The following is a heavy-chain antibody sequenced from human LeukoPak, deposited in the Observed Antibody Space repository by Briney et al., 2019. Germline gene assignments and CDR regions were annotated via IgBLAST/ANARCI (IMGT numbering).Heavy chain of an antibody. CDR3: AREAYDSSGYSDY. CDR2: ISSSSSTI. D-gene: IGHD3-22*01. CDR1: GFTFSSYS. Sequence: GGSLRLSCAASGFTFSSYSMNCVRQAPGKGLEWVSYISSSSSTIYYADSVKGRFTISRDNAKNSLYLQMNSLRAEDTAVYYCAREAYDSSGYSDYWGQGTLVTVSS. V-gene: IGHV3-48*04. J-gene: IGHJ4*02.